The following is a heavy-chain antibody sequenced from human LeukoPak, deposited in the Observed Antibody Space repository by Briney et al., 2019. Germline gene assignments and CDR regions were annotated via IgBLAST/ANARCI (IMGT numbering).Heavy chain of an antibody. V-gene: IGHV3-30*18. D-gene: IGHD5-24*01. CDR2: ISYDGNNE. J-gene: IGHJ6*02. CDR1: GFIFSSYG. Sequence: ERSLRLSCAASGFIFSSYGMHWVRQAPGKRPEWVAVISYDGNNEYYADSVKGRFTISRDNSKNTLYLQMNSLRVADTAVYYCAKDVESNYDYYNALDVWGQGTTVTVSS. CDR3: AKDVESNYDYYNALDV.